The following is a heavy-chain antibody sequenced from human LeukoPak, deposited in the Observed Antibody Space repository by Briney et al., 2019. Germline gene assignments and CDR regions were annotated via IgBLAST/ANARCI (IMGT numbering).Heavy chain of an antibody. V-gene: IGHV3-7*03. J-gene: IGHJ4*02. CDR1: GFTFRSYW. CDR3: ARDDGIRTVDY. D-gene: IGHD5-18*01. Sequence: PGGSLRLSCAASGFTFRSYWMSWGRQAPGKGLEWVAKIKEDGSDKYYVESVKGRFTISRDNAKNSLYLQMNSLRVEDTAVYYCARDDGIRTVDYWGQGALVTVSS. CDR2: IKEDGSDK.